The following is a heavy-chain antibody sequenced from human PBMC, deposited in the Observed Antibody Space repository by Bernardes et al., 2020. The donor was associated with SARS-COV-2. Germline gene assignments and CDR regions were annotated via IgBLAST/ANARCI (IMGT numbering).Heavy chain of an antibody. D-gene: IGHD1-7*01. J-gene: IGHJ6*02. CDR3: TRGLELELITWFDV. V-gene: IGHV3-30-3*01. CDR2: ISNDGSIK. CDR1: GFTFSSSA. Sequence: GGSLRLSCTASGFTFSSSAMHWVRQAPGKGPEWVAVISNDGSIKYYTDSVKGRFTISRDNSKNTLYLLMNSLRTDDTAVYYCTRGLELELITWFDVWGQGTTVTVSS.